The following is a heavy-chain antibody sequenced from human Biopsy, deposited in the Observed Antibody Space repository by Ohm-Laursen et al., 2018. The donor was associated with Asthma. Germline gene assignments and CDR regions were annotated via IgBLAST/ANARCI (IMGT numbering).Heavy chain of an antibody. J-gene: IGHJ4*02. Sequence: SLRLSCAASGFTFSSYSMNWVRQAPGKGLEWVSFISSSSSTIYYADSEKGGFTISRDNAKNSLYLQMNSLRDEDTAVYYCARPRWGPYGYWGQGTLVTVSS. D-gene: IGHD4-17*01. CDR2: ISSSSSTI. V-gene: IGHV3-48*02. CDR1: GFTFSSYS. CDR3: ARPRWGPYGY.